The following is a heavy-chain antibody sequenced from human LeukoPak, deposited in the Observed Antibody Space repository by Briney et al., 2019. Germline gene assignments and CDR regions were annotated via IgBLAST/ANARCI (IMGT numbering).Heavy chain of an antibody. Sequence: GASVKVSCKASAYTFTGHYMHWARQAPGQGLEWMGWINPKTGDRHSAQNFQGRVTMTRDPSISSVYMELSRLRPDDTAVYYCAREGWDRTDTAAFDHWGQGTPVTVSS. CDR2: INPKTGDR. CDR1: AYTFTGHY. J-gene: IGHJ4*02. CDR3: AREGWDRTDTAAFDH. D-gene: IGHD1-14*01. V-gene: IGHV1-2*02.